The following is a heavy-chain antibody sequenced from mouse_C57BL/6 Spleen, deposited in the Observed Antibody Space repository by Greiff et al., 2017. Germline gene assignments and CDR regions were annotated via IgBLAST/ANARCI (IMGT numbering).Heavy chain of an antibody. Sequence: DVQLQESGPGLVKPSQSLSLTCSVTGYSITSGYYWNWIRQFPGNKLEWMGYISYDGSNNYNPSLKNRISITRDTSKNQFFLKLNSVTTEDTATYYCAREEYYGSSIYWYFDVWGTGTTVTVSS. CDR3: AREEYYGSSIYWYFDV. D-gene: IGHD1-1*01. V-gene: IGHV3-6*01. CDR1: GYSITSGYY. CDR2: ISYDGSN. J-gene: IGHJ1*03.